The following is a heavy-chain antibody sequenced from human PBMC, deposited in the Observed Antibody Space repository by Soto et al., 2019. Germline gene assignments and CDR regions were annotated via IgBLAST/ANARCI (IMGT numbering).Heavy chain of an antibody. Sequence: PGGSLRLSCAASGFTFSSYAMSWVRQAPGKGLEWVSAISGSGGSTYYADSVKGRFTISRDNSKNTLYLQMNSLRAEDTAVYYCAKDSVMYSSGWSNPYYFDYWGQGTLVTVSS. J-gene: IGHJ4*02. CDR2: ISGSGGST. CDR3: AKDSVMYSSGWSNPYYFDY. CDR1: GFTFSSYA. D-gene: IGHD6-19*01. V-gene: IGHV3-23*01.